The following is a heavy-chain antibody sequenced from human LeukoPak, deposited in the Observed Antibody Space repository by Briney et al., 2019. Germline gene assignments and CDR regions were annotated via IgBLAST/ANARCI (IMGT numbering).Heavy chain of an antibody. CDR1: GFTFRKSG. V-gene: IGHV3-23*01. CDR2: LSDSGSRT. Sequence: GGSLRLSCAASGFTFRKSGMNWVRQAPGRGLEWVSGLSDSGSRTYYADSVKGRFTISRDNSRNTVFLQMNSLRVEDTALYYCAKAAGHDNRDDSFDIWGQGTMVTVSP. J-gene: IGHJ3*02. CDR3: AKAAGHDNRDDSFDI. D-gene: IGHD3-22*01.